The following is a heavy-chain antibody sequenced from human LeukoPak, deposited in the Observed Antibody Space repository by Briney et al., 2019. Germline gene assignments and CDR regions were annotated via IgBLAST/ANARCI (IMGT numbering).Heavy chain of an antibody. J-gene: IGHJ6*03. CDR2: IYYSGST. D-gene: IGHD4-17*01. CDR1: GFTFSSYG. V-gene: IGHV4-59*01. Sequence: PGGSLRLSCAASGFTFSSYGMSWVRQPPGKGLEWIGYIYYSGSTNYNPSLKSRVTISVDTSKNQFSLKLSSVTAADTAVYYCARVGPLYGDYYYYYYMDVWGKGTTVTISS. CDR3: ARVGPLYGDYYYYYYMDV.